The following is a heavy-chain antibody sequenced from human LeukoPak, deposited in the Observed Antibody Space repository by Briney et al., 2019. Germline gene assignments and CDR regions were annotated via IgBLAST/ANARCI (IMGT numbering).Heavy chain of an antibody. V-gene: IGHV3-23*01. D-gene: IGHD6-6*01. J-gene: IGHJ4*01. CDR3: GKERYGSSSVVDY. Sequence: GGSLRLSCAASGFTFSSNAMNWVRQAPWKGLEWVSGITGSGDSTYYADSVKGRFTISRDNSKNTVYLQMNSLRVEDTAVYHCGKERYGSSSVVDYWGHGTLVTVSS. CDR2: ITGSGDST. CDR1: GFTFSSNA.